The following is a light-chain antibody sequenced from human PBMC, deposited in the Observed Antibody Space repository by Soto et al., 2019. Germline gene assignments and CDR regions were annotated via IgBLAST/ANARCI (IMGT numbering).Light chain of an antibody. V-gene: IGKV3-20*01. CDR1: QSVSSNY. CDR3: QQYATSPFT. J-gene: IGKJ2*01. CDR2: GAS. Sequence: EIVLTQSPGTLPLSPGERATLSCRASQSVSSNYLVWYQQKPGQAPLRLIDGASISATRIPARFSASGSGAYYTLTISRLETEDFAVYYCQQYATSPFTFGQGTKLEIK.